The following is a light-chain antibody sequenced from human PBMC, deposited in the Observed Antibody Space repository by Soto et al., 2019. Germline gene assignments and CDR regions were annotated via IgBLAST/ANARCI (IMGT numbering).Light chain of an antibody. CDR2: GAS. CDR1: ESVSSN. CDR3: QQYSIWRT. J-gene: IGKJ1*01. V-gene: IGKV3-15*01. Sequence: EIEMTQSPATLSLSPGERVTLSCRASESVSSNLAWYQHKAGQAPRLLIYGASTRATGVPARFSGSGSGTEFLPIISSLQYEDFAVYYCQQYSIWRTFGQGTKVDIK.